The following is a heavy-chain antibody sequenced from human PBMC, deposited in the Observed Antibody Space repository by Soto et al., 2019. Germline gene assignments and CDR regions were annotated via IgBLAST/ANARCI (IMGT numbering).Heavy chain of an antibody. Sequence: EVQLLESGGGLVQPGGSLRLSCAASGFTFSRYDMSWVLQAPGKGLEWVSAISSSDGGTFYADSVRGRFTVTRDNSKKTLYLIMNSLRAEDTTVYYCSTHYGAILDYWGQGTLVTVSS. V-gene: IGHV3-23*01. CDR1: GFTFSRYD. CDR3: STHYGAILDY. D-gene: IGHD4-17*01. CDR2: ISSSDGGT. J-gene: IGHJ4*02.